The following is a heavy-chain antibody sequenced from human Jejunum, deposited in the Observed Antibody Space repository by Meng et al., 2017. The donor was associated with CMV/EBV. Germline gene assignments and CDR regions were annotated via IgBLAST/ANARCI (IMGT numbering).Heavy chain of an antibody. CDR3: ARIGTTSRFGAFDI. D-gene: IGHD1-7*01. CDR2: TYYSGSS. V-gene: IGHV4-59*01. Sequence: SGGSMSSYLWSWIRQPPGKGLEWIAYTYYSGSSNYSPSLRSRVTISVDTSKNQFSLKLNSVTAADTAVYYCARIGTTSRFGAFDIWGQGTMVTVSS. CDR1: GGSMSSYL. J-gene: IGHJ3*02.